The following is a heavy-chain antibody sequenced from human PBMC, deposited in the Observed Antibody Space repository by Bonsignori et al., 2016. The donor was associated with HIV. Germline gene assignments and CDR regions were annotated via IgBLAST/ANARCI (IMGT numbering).Heavy chain of an antibody. J-gene: IGHJ6*03. CDR3: AHLRRGLRYYFYYMDV. CDR2: IYWDDDK. Sequence: WIRQPPGKAPEWLGLIYWDDDKRYSPSLQSRLTVARGTSKNQVILTMTNMDPVDTATYYCAHLRRGLRYYFYYMDVWGKGATVTVSS. D-gene: IGHD3/OR15-3a*01. V-gene: IGHV2-5*02.